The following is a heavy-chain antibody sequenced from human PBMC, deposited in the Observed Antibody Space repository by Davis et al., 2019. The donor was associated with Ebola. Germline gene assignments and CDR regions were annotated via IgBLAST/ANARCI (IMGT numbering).Heavy chain of an antibody. CDR3: AKDLYSSSSGFDY. CDR1: GFTFSDYY. CDR2: ISSSGSTI. J-gene: IGHJ4*02. V-gene: IGHV3-11*01. D-gene: IGHD6-6*01. Sequence: GESLKISCAASGFTFSDYYMSWIRQAPGKGLEWVSYISSSGSTIYYADSVKGRFTISRDNAKNSLYLQMNSLRAEDTALYYCAKDLYSSSSGFDYWGQGTLVTVSS.